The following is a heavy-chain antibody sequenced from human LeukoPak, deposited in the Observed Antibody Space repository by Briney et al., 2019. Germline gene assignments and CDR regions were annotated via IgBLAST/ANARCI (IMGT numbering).Heavy chain of an antibody. CDR3: ARRRYYDSSGYYGSRPINYFDY. Sequence: GESLKISCKGSGYSFTSYWIGWVRQIPGKGLEWMEIMYPADSDTRYSPSFQGQVTISADKSISTAYLQWSSLKASDTAMYYCARRRYYDSSGYYGSRPINYFDYWGQGTLVTVSS. J-gene: IGHJ4*02. CDR2: MYPADSDT. CDR1: GYSFTSYW. V-gene: IGHV5-51*01. D-gene: IGHD3-22*01.